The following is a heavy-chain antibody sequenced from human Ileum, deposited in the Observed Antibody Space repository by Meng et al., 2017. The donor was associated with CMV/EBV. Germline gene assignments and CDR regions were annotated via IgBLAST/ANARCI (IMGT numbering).Heavy chain of an antibody. CDR3: ARGPGGFGDFNFDY. D-gene: IGHD3-16*01. CDR1: GDSLTSFY. Sequence: VRLQESGPGLVKPSETLSLTCTVSGDSLTSFYWSWIRQPAGKALEWIGRIYHGGSTNYNPSLKSRVTLSVDTSKNQFSMRLTSVTAADTAVYYCARGPGGFGDFNFDYWGQGTLVTVSS. CDR2: IYHGGST. V-gene: IGHV4-4*07. J-gene: IGHJ4*02.